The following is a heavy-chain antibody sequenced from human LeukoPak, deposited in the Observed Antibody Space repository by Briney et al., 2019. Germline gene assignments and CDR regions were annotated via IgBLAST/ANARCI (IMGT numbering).Heavy chain of an antibody. Sequence: PSETLSLTCTVSGYSISSGYYWGWIRQSPGKGLEWIGSIYHSGSTYYNPSLKSRVTISVDTSKNQFSLKLSSVTAADTAVYYCARARGSGSYKYFDYWGQGTLVTVSS. V-gene: IGHV4-38-2*02. J-gene: IGHJ4*02. D-gene: IGHD3-10*01. CDR2: IYHSGST. CDR1: GYSISSGYY. CDR3: ARARGSGSYKYFDY.